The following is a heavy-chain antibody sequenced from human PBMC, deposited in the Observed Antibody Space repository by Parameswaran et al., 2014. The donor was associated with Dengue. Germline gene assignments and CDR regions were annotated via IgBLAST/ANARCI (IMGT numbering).Heavy chain of an antibody. Sequence: VRQMPGKGLEWIGEINHSGSTNYNPSLKSRVTISVDTSKNQFSLKLSSVTAADTAVYYCARPLRYYDFWSGYSPSGWFDPWGQGTLVTVSS. V-gene: IGHV4-34*01. CDR2: INHSGST. D-gene: IGHD3-3*01. CDR3: ARPLRYYDFWSGYSPSGWFDP. J-gene: IGHJ5*02.